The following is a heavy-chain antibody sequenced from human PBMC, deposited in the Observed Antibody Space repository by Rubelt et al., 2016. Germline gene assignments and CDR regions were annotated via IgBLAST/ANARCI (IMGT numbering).Heavy chain of an antibody. CDR3: AKDWGYTDFPLDY. CDR2: IWYDGSNK. Sequence: SSYGMHWVRQAPGKGLEWVAVIWYDGSNKYYADSVKGRFTISRDNSKNTLYLQMNSLRAEDTALYYCAKDWGYTDFPLDYWGQGTLVTVSS. CDR1: SSYG. D-gene: IGHD3-16*01. J-gene: IGHJ4*02. V-gene: IGHV3-33*06.